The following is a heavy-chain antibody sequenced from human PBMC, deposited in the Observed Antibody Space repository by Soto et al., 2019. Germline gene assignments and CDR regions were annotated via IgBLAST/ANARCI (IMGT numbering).Heavy chain of an antibody. V-gene: IGHV1-8*01. Sequence: QVQLVQSGAEVKKPGASVKVSCKASGYTFTSYDNNWVRQATGQGLEWMGWMNPNSGNTGYAQKFQGRVTMTRNTSISTAYMELSSLRSEDTAMYYCARGLEWSWSLDPWGQGTLVTVSS. J-gene: IGHJ5*02. D-gene: IGHD3-3*01. CDR3: ARGLEWSWSLDP. CDR1: GYTFTSYD. CDR2: MNPNSGNT.